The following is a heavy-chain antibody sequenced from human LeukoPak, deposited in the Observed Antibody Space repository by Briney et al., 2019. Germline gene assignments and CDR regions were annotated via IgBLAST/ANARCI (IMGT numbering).Heavy chain of an antibody. CDR2: ISWNSGSI. V-gene: IGHV3-9*01. D-gene: IGHD1-26*01. Sequence: GGSLRLSCAASGFTFDDYAMHWVRHAPGKGLEWVSGISWNSGSIGYADSVKGRFTISRDNAKNSLYLQMNSLRAEDTALYYCAKDKGSGSYYGDAFDIWGQGTMVTVSS. CDR3: AKDKGSGSYYGDAFDI. J-gene: IGHJ3*02. CDR1: GFTFDDYA.